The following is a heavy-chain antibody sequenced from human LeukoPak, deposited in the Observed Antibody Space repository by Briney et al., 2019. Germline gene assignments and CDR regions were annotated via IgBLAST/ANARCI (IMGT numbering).Heavy chain of an antibody. V-gene: IGHV4-31*03. J-gene: IGHJ4*02. Sequence: SETLSLTCTVSGASISSGGYYWTWIRQHPGKGLEWIGYIYYSGSTYYNPSLKSRLTISVDTSKNQFSLKQSSVTAADTAVYYCARGDRYFDYWGQGTLVTVSS. CDR2: IYYSGST. D-gene: IGHD1-14*01. CDR1: GASISSGGYY. CDR3: ARGDRYFDY.